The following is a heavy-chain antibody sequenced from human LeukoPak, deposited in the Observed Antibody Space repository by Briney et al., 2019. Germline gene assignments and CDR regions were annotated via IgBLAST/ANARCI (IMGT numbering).Heavy chain of an antibody. V-gene: IGHV1-46*01. CDR3: TRECSGGSCSTGGFDY. J-gene: IGHJ4*02. CDR1: GYTFTSYY. CDR2: INPSGGST. Sequence: ASVKVSCKASGYTFTSYYMHWVRQAPGQGLEWMGIINPSGGSTSYAQKFQGRVTMTRDTSTSTVYMELSSLRSEDTAVYYCTRECSGGSCSTGGFDYWGQGTLVTVSS. D-gene: IGHD2-15*01.